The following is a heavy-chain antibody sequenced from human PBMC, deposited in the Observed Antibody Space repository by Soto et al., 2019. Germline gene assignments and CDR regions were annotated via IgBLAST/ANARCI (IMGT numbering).Heavy chain of an antibody. CDR2: ISYDGSNK. J-gene: IGHJ3*02. V-gene: IGHV3-30*18. CDR3: AKDFVDSAAITPTTVTRSVGFWVDAFDI. Sequence: QVQLVESGGGVVQPGRSLRLSCAASGFTFSSYGMHWVRQAPGKGLEWVAVISYDGSNKYYADSVKGRFTISRDNSKNTLYLQMNSLRAEDTAVYYCAKDFVDSAAITPTTVTRSVGFWVDAFDIWGQGTMVTVSS. CDR1: GFTFSSYG. D-gene: IGHD4-4*01.